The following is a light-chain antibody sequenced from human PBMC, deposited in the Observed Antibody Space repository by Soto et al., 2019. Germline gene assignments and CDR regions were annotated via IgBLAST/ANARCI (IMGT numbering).Light chain of an antibody. V-gene: IGLV1-40*01. CDR1: SSNIGADYD. J-gene: IGLJ3*02. CDR3: QSYDSSLGGSGV. Sequence: QSVLTQPPSVSGAPGQRVTISCTGSSSNIGADYDVHWYQHLPGTAPKLLIYGNSNRPSGVPDRFSGSKSGPSASLAITGLQAEDEAYYYCQSYDSSLGGSGVFGGGTKLTVL. CDR2: GNS.